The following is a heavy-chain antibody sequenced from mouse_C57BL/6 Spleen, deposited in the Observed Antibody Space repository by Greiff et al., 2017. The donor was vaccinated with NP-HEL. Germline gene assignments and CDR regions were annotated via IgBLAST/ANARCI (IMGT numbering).Heavy chain of an antibody. CDR2: ISSGSSTI. Sequence: EVQVVESGGGLVKPGGSLKLSCAASGFTFSDYGMHWVRQAPEKGLEWVAYISSGSSTIYYADTVKGRFTISRDNAKNTRLLQMTSLRSEDTAMYYCARLYYGSRGCYFDYWGQGTTLTVSS. J-gene: IGHJ2*01. CDR1: GFTFSDYG. D-gene: IGHD1-1*01. V-gene: IGHV5-17*01. CDR3: ARLYYGSRGCYFDY.